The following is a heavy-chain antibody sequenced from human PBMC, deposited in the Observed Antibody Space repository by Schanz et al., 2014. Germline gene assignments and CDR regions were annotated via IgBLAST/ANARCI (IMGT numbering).Heavy chain of an antibody. J-gene: IGHJ6*02. Sequence: QVQLLQSGAEVKKPGPSVKLSCKASRSTFSSYTISWVRQARGQGLAWVGRFIPILDGGNYAQQFQGRVTFTADKPTSTAYMELASLRSEDTAVYICARDLTADADYVVHYSYYGMDVWGQGTTVTVSS. CDR3: ARDLTADADYVVHYSYYGMDV. D-gene: IGHD4-17*01. V-gene: IGHV1-69*08. CDR2: FIPILDGG. CDR1: RSTFSSYT.